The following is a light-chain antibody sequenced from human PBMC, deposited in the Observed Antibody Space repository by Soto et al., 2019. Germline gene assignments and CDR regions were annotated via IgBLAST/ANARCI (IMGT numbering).Light chain of an antibody. CDR1: QSVSSSY. CDR2: GAS. Sequence: EIVLTQSPGTLSSSPGERATLSCRASQSVSSSYLAWYQQKPGQAPRLLIYGASSRATGIPDRFSGSGSGTDFTLTISRLEPEDVAVYYCQRYGSSPWTFGQGTKVEIK. J-gene: IGKJ1*01. CDR3: QRYGSSPWT. V-gene: IGKV3-20*01.